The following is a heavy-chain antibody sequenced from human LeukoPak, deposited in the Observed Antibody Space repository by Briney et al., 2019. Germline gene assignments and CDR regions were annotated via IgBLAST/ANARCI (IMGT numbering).Heavy chain of an antibody. V-gene: IGHV3-30*02. CDR1: GFTFSNYG. D-gene: IGHD5-18*01. Sequence: GGSLILSCAASGFTFSNYGMHWVRQAPGKGLEWVAFVRYDGSNKYYADSMKGRFIISRDNSKNTLNLQMNSLRAEDTAVYYCAKDLLGYSYEYTLDYWGQGTLVTVSS. CDR2: VRYDGSNK. CDR3: AKDLLGYSYEYTLDY. J-gene: IGHJ4*02.